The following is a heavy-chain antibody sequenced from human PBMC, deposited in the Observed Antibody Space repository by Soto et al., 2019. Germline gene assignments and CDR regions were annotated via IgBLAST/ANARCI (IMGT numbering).Heavy chain of an antibody. J-gene: IGHJ4*02. CDR3: ARDIRGYSRAFDY. Sequence: QVQLQESGPGLVKPSQTLSLTCTVSGGSISSGGYYWSWIRQHPGKGLEWIGYIYYSGSTYYNPSLKSRVTISLDTSSNQFSLKLTSVTAADTAVYYCARDIRGYSRAFDYWGQGTLVTVSS. CDR1: GGSISSGGYY. D-gene: IGHD5-18*01. V-gene: IGHV4-31*03. CDR2: IYYSGST.